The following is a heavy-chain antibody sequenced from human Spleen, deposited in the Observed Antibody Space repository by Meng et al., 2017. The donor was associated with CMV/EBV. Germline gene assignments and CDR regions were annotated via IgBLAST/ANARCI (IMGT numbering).Heavy chain of an antibody. CDR2: ITSSSDYM. J-gene: IGHJ4*02. CDR1: GFTFSNYN. Sequence: GESLKISCAASGFTFSNYNMNWVRQAPGKGLEWVSSITSSSDYMYYADSVKGRFTISRDNAKNSLYLQMNSLRVEDTAVYYCARGGTTVTGSPSTFDYWGQGTLVTVSS. V-gene: IGHV3-21*04. D-gene: IGHD4-11*01. CDR3: ARGGTTVTGSPSTFDY.